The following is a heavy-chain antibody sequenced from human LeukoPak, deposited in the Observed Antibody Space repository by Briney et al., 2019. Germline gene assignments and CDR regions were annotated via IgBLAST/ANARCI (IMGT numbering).Heavy chain of an antibody. D-gene: IGHD1-26*01. J-gene: IGHJ4*02. CDR2: IYYSEST. V-gene: IGHV4-59*08. CDR3: ARQGRGQSGSYDY. CDR1: GGFISSYY. Sequence: SVTLSHTCTVSGGFISSYYWSWIRQPPGKGLEWIGYIYYSESTNYNPSLKSRVTISVDTSKNQFSLKLSSVTAADTAVYYCARQGRGQSGSYDYWGQGTLVTVSS.